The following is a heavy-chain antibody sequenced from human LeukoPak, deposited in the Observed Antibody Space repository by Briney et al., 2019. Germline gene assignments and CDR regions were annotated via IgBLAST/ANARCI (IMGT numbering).Heavy chain of an antibody. CDR3: ARGYCNSNICYGDHFEY. D-gene: IGHD2-2*01. Sequence: GGSLSLSFTAPGFTFSTYALHWFRKAPGKGLDWMAITPYDGSNTYYADSVKGRFTISRDYSKNTVYLQMNNLTAEDTAVYYCARGYCNSNICYGDHFEYWGQGTLVTVSS. CDR2: TPYDGSNT. J-gene: IGHJ4*02. V-gene: IGHV3-30*04. CDR1: GFTFSTYA.